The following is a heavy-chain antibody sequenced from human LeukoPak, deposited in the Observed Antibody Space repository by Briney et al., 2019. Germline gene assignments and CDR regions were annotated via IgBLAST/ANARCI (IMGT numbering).Heavy chain of an antibody. D-gene: IGHD1-1*01. Sequence: GGSLRLFCAASGFTFSSYWMSWVRQAPGKGLESVANIHQDGSEKYYVDSVKGRFTISRDNAKNSLYLQMNSLRAEDTAVYYCARIRNWNDYFVWGQGTLVTVSS. V-gene: IGHV3-7*01. CDR2: IHQDGSEK. CDR3: ARIRNWNDYFV. CDR1: GFTFSSYW. J-gene: IGHJ4*02.